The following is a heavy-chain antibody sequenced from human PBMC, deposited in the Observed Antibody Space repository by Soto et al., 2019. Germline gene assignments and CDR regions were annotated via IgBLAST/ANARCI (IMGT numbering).Heavy chain of an antibody. Sequence: PAGSLRNSCTDSGFSFSIYSMNWVRQAPGKGLEWISYISTSSSTIYYADSVKGRFTISRDNDRKSLYLQMNSLRDDDTAVYFCARGELETAIWYAFDIWGQVTMVTVSS. V-gene: IGHV3-48*02. CDR2: ISTSSSTI. CDR1: GFSFSIYS. CDR3: ARGELETAIWYAFDI. D-gene: IGHD2-21*02. J-gene: IGHJ3*02.